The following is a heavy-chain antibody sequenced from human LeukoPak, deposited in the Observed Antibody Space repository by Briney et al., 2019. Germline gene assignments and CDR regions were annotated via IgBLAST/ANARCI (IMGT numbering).Heavy chain of an antibody. J-gene: IGHJ4*02. CDR1: GDSISSSSSY. V-gene: IGHV4-39*01. CDR3: ARYCSGGSCPNGYFDY. D-gene: IGHD2-15*01. CDR2: IYYSGST. Sequence: SETLSLTCTVSGDSISSSSSYWGWIRQPPGEGLEWIGSIYYSGSTYYNPSLKSRVTISVDTSKNQFSLKLSSVTAADTAVYYCARYCSGGSCPNGYFDYWGQGTLVTVSS.